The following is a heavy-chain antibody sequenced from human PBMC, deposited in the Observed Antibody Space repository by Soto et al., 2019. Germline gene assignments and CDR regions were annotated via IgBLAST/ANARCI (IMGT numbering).Heavy chain of an antibody. CDR2: INHSGST. J-gene: IGHJ4*02. V-gene: IGHV4-34*01. CDR1: GGSFSGYY. CDR3: ARLMTTVTPWD. D-gene: IGHD4-17*01. Sequence: QVQLQQWGAGLLKPSETLSLTCAVYGGSFSGYYWSWIRQPPGKGLEWIGEINHSGSTNYNPSLKSRVTISVDPSKHQFSLKLSSVTAADTAVYYCARLMTTVTPWDWGQGTLVTVSS.